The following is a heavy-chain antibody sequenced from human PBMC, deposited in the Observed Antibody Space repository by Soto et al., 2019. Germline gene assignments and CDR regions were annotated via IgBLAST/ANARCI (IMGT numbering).Heavy chain of an antibody. Sequence: SVKVSCKASGGTFSSYAISWVRQAPGQGLEWMGGIIPIFGTANYAQKFQGRVTITADESTSTAYMELSSLRSEDTAVYYCARGPFIAAATTSYYGMDVWGQGTTVTLSS. J-gene: IGHJ6*02. CDR3: ARGPFIAAATTSYYGMDV. CDR1: GGTFSSYA. CDR2: IIPIFGTA. D-gene: IGHD6-13*01. V-gene: IGHV1-69*13.